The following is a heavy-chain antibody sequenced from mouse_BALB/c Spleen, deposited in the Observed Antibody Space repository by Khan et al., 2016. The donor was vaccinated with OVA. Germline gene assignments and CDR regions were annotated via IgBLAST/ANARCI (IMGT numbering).Heavy chain of an antibody. J-gene: IGHJ3*01. V-gene: IGHV9-3*02. D-gene: IGHD2-14*01. CDR1: GYTFTNYG. CDR2: INTNTGEP. CDR3: ARGYYMYGSCFAY. Sequence: QIQLVQSGPELKKPGETVRISCKASGYTFTNYGMNWVKQAPGKGLKWMGWINTNTGEPTFAEEFKERFAFSLDTSASTAYLQINNLKHEDTATYFCARGYYMYGSCFAYWGQGTLVTVSS.